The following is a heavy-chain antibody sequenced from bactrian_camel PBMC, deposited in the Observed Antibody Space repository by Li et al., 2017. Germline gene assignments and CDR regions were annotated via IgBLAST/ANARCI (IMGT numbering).Heavy chain of an antibody. V-gene: IGHV3S1*01. CDR2: IFTGAGTT. CDR1: GVTYSVNC. J-gene: IGHJ4*01. Sequence: HVQLVESGGGSVRAGGSLRLSCAASGVTYSVNCMAWFRQAPGKEREWVATIFTGAGTTYYADSVKGRFTISRDNANNTVYLQMNSLKPEDTAMYYCAAPPYGDGCRYFGDWGRGPRSPSPQ. D-gene: IGHD6*01.